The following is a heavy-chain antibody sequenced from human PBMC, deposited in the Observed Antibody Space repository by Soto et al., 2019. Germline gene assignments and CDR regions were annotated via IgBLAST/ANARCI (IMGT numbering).Heavy chain of an antibody. V-gene: IGHV3-23*01. CDR1: GFTFSRYA. J-gene: IGHJ4*02. D-gene: IGHD3-22*01. Sequence: PGGSLGLSCAASGFTFSRYAMNWVRQAPGKGLEWVSAISGSGGSTYYADSVKGRFTISRDNSKNTLYLQMNSLRAEDTAVYYCAKDGPDYYDSSGPVWGQGALVTVSS. CDR3: AKDGPDYYDSSGPV. CDR2: ISGSGGST.